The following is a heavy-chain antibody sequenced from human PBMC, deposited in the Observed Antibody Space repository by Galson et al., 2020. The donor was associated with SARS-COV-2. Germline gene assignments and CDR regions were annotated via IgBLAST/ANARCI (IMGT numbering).Heavy chain of an antibody. CDR2: ISYDGSNK. D-gene: IGHD5-18*01. CDR1: GFTFSSYG. J-gene: IGHJ6*02. V-gene: IGHV3-30*03. Sequence: GESLKISCAASGFTFSSYGMHWVRQAPGKGLEWVAVISYDGSNKYYADSVKGRFTISRDNSKNTLYLQMNSLRAEDTAVYYCARDGAMVDYYYYYGMDVWGQGTTVTVSS. CDR3: ARDGAMVDYYYYYGMDV.